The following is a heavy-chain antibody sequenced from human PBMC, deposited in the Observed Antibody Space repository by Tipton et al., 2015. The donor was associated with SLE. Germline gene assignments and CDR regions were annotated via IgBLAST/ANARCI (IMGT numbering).Heavy chain of an antibody. Sequence: TLSLTCAVSAFSISSGFFWGWIRQSPGQGLEWIGSIYHSGSTYYNPSLKSRVTISVDTSKNQFSLKLRSVTAADTAVYYCARGGSRGFDYWGQGTLVTVSS. CDR3: ARGGSRGFDY. V-gene: IGHV4-38-2*01. D-gene: IGHD3-10*01. CDR1: AFSISSGFF. J-gene: IGHJ4*02. CDR2: IYHSGST.